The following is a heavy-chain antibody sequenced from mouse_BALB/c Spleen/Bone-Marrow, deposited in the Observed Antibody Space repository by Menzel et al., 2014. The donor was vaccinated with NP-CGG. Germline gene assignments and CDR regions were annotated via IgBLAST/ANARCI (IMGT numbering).Heavy chain of an antibody. CDR1: GFNIKDTH. J-gene: IGHJ3*01. D-gene: IGHD5-1*01. Sequence: EVQRVESGAELVKPGASVKLSCTPSGFNIKDTHMHWVKQRPEQGLEWIGRIDPANGNTKYDPNFQGKATITADTSSNTACLQLSSLTSEDTAVYCCAREYANAAWFASWGQGTLGTGS. CDR3: AREYANAAWFAS. V-gene: IGHV14-3*02. CDR2: IDPANGNT.